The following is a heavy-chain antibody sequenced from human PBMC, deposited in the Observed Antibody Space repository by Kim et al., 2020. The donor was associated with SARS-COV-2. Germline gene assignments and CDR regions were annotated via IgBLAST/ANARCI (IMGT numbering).Heavy chain of an antibody. CDR3: AKDMAEELRYFDWLFPGY. Sequence: GGSLRLSCAASGFTFSSYGMHWVRQAPGKGLEWVAVISYDGSNKYYADSVKGRFTISRDNSKNTLYLQMNSLRAEDTAVYYCAKDMAEELRYFDWLFPGYWGQGTLVTVSS. D-gene: IGHD3-9*01. J-gene: IGHJ4*02. CDR1: GFTFSSYG. CDR2: ISYDGSNK. V-gene: IGHV3-30*18.